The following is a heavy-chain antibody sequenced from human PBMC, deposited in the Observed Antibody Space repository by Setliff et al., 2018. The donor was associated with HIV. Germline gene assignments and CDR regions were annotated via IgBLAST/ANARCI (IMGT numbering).Heavy chain of an antibody. CDR2: INSDGSST. CDR1: GFTFSSYW. D-gene: IGHD4-17*01. V-gene: IGHV3-74*01. J-gene: IGHJ5*02. CDR3: ARVYGGNLGWFDP. Sequence: LSLTCAASGFTFSSYWMHWVRQAPGKGLVWVSRINSDGSSTSYADSVKGRFTISRDNAKNTLYLQMNSLRAEDTAVYYCARVYGGNLGWFDPWGQGTLVTV.